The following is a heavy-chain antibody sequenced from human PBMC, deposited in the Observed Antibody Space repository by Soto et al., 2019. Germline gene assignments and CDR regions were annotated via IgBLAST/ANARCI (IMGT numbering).Heavy chain of an antibody. V-gene: IGHV4-34*01. CDR2: INHSGST. D-gene: IGHD6-13*01. CDR1: GGSFSGYD. J-gene: IGHJ4*02. Sequence: PSETLSLTCAVYGGSFSGYDWSWIRQPPGKGLEWIGEINHSGSTNYNPSLKSRVTISVDTSKNQFPLKLSSVTAADTAVYYFAREGSTIAAAGKLTPFDYWGQGTLVTVSS. CDR3: AREGSTIAAAGKLTPFDY.